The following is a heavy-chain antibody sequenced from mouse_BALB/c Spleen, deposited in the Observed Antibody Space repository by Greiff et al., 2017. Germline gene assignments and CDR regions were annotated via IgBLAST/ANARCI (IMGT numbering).Heavy chain of an antibody. J-gene: IGHJ3*01. Sequence: VQLQQPGAELVRPGALVKLSCKASGFNIKDYYMHWVKQRPEQGLEWIGWIDPENGNTIYDPKFQGKATITADTSSNTAYLQLSSLTSEDTAVYYCARHYGSSYWFAYWGQGTLVTVSA. D-gene: IGHD1-1*01. V-gene: IGHV14-1*02. CDR1: GFNIKDYY. CDR3: ARHYGSSYWFAY. CDR2: IDPENGNT.